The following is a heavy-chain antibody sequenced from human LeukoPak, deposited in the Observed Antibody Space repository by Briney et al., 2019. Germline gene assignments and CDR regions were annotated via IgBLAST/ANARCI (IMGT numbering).Heavy chain of an antibody. Sequence: GGSLRLSCAASGFNFISYWMHWVRQEPGKGLAWVSRIESDGRTTSYADSVKGRFTISRDNAKNTLYLQMNSLRVEDTAVYYCARGFGSGSLLPFDYWGQGTLVTVSS. V-gene: IGHV3-74*01. J-gene: IGHJ4*02. CDR1: GFNFISYW. CDR3: ARGFGSGSLLPFDY. D-gene: IGHD3-10*01. CDR2: IESDGRTT.